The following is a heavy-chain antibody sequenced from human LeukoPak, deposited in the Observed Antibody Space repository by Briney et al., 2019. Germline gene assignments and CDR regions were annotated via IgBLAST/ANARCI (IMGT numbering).Heavy chain of an antibody. D-gene: IGHD2-15*01. CDR2: IWYDGSNK. CDR3: ARVGYCSGGSCYPDYYYFYDMDV. V-gene: IGHV3-33*01. Sequence: PGRSLRLSCAASGFTFSNYGMHWVRQAPGKGLEWVAVIWYDGSNKYYADSVKGRFTISRDNSRTTLYLQMNSLRAEDTAVYYCARVGYCSGGSCYPDYYYFYDMDVWGQGTTVTVSS. CDR1: GFTFSNYG. J-gene: IGHJ6*02.